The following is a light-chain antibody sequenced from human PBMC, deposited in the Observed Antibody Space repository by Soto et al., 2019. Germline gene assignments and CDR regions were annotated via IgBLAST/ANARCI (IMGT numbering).Light chain of an antibody. Sequence: QSALTQPASVSGSPGQSITISCTGSSSDVGGYNYVSWYQQHPGKAPKLMIYDVSNRPLGVSNRFSGSKSGNTASLTISGLQAEDEADYYCGSYTSSTTYVFGTGTTLTV. V-gene: IGLV2-14*03. J-gene: IGLJ1*01. CDR2: DVS. CDR1: SSDVGGYNY. CDR3: GSYTSSTTYV.